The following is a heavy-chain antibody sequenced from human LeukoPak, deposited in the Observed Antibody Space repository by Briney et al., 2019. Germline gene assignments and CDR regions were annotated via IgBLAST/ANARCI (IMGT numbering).Heavy chain of an antibody. J-gene: IGHJ4*02. Sequence: SVKVSCKASGGTFSSYAISWVRQAPGQGLEWMGGIIPIFGTANYAQKFQGRVTMTTDTSTSTAYMELRSLRSDDTAVYYCARGSGLRYFDWLFDYWGQGTLVTVSS. V-gene: IGHV1-69*05. CDR1: GGTFSSYA. CDR3: ARGSGLRYFDWLFDY. D-gene: IGHD3-9*01. CDR2: IIPIFGTA.